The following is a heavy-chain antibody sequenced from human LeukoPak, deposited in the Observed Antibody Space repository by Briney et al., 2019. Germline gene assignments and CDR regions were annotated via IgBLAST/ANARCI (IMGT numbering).Heavy chain of an antibody. CDR1: GGSISSSSYY. Sequence: PSETLSLTCTVSGGSISSSSYYWGWIRQPPGKGLEWIGSIYYSGSTYYNPSLKSRVTISVDTSKNQFSLKPSSVTAADTAVYYCARHAGVRIAGYFDYWGQGTLVTVSS. V-gene: IGHV4-39*01. J-gene: IGHJ4*02. D-gene: IGHD6-13*01. CDR2: IYYSGST. CDR3: ARHAGVRIAGYFDY.